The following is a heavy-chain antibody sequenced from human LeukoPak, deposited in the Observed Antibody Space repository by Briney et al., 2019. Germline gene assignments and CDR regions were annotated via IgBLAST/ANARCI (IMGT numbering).Heavy chain of an antibody. D-gene: IGHD2-2*01. Sequence: PSETLSLTCAVSGGSISSSNWWSWVRQPPGKGLEWIGEIYHSGSTNYNPSLKSRVTISVDKSKNQFSLKLSSVTAADTAVYYCARLRKNIVVVPAAMRTSYYYYYMDVWGKGTTVTISS. J-gene: IGHJ6*03. CDR2: IYHSGST. CDR1: GGSISSSNW. CDR3: ARLRKNIVVVPAAMRTSYYYYYMDV. V-gene: IGHV4-4*02.